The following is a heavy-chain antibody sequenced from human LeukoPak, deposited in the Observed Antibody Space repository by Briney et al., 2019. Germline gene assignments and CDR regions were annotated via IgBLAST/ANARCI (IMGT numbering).Heavy chain of an antibody. CDR1: GGSISSSSYY. CDR2: IYYSGST. CDR3: ARVRHGSGSYYQDY. D-gene: IGHD3-10*01. J-gene: IGHJ4*02. V-gene: IGHV4-39*07. Sequence: SETLSLTCTVSGGSISSSSYYWGWIRQPPGKGLEWIGSIYYSGSTYYNPSLKSRVTISVDTSKNQFSLKLSSVTAADTAVYYCARVRHGSGSYYQDYWGQGTLVTVSS.